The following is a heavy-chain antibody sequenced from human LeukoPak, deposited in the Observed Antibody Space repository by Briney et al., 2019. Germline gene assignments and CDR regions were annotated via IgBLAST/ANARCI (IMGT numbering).Heavy chain of an antibody. D-gene: IGHD3-3*01. J-gene: IGHJ4*02. V-gene: IGHV3-21*01. CDR2: ISSRSTSI. CDR3: ARDYIAYDPLDY. CDR1: GFTFTTYD. Sequence: PGGSLRLSCAASGFTFTTYDMNWVRQAPGKGLEWVSSISSRSTSIYYVDSVKGRFTISRDNAKNSLYLQMNSLRAEDTAVYWCARDYIAYDPLDYWGQGTLVTVSS.